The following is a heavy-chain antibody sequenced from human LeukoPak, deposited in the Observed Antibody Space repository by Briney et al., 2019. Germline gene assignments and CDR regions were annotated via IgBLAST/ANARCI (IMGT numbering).Heavy chain of an antibody. CDR3: ARGINPDCSGTSCRPYYFDY. D-gene: IGHD2-2*01. CDR1: GGSISSHY. V-gene: IGHV4-59*11. CDR2: IYYSGST. J-gene: IGHJ4*02. Sequence: SETLSLTCTVSGGSISSHYWSWIRQPPGKGLEWIGYIYYSGSTNYNPPLKSRVTISVDTSKNQFSLKLSSVTAADTAVYYCARGINPDCSGTSCRPYYFDYWGQGTLVTVSS.